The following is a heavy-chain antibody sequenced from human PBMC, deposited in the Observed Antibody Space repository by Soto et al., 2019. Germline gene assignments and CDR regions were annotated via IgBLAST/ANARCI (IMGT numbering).Heavy chain of an antibody. CDR2: IYWDDDK. V-gene: IGHV2-5*02. CDR1: GSSLTTSGVG. CDR3: ARGYYYDSRGYYYDGMDV. D-gene: IGHD3-22*01. J-gene: IGHJ6*02. Sequence: SGPTLVNPTQTLTLTCTFSGSSLTTSGVGVGWIRQPPGKALEWLALIYWDDDKRYSPSLKSRLTITKDTSKNQVVLTMTNMGPVDTATYYCARGYYYDSRGYYYDGMDVWGQGTTVTVSS.